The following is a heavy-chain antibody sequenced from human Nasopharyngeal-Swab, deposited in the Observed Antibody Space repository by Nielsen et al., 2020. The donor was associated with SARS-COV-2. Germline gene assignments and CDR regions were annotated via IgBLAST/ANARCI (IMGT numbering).Heavy chain of an antibody. CDR1: GSTFSSDW. V-gene: IGHV3-7*05. J-gene: IGHJ3*02. CDR3: SRIAAAGTNAFDI. Sequence: GGSLRLSCAASGSTFSSDWMSGVRQAPGKGLEWVANIKQDGSEKYYVDSVKGRFTISRDNAKNSLYLQMNSLRAEDTAVYYCSRIAAAGTNAFDIWGQGTMVTVSS. CDR2: IKQDGSEK. D-gene: IGHD6-13*01.